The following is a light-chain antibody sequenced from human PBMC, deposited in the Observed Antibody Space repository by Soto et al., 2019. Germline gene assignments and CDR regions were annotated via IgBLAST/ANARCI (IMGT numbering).Light chain of an antibody. CDR3: QQYNNWLTWT. CDR2: GAS. CDR1: QTVRSNF. V-gene: IGKV3-20*01. J-gene: IGKJ1*01. Sequence: DIVLTQSPGTLSLSPGERATLSCRASQTVRSNFLAWYQRKPGQTPRLLIYGASSRATGIPDRFSGSGSGTDFTLTISRLDPEDFAVYYCQQYNNWLTWTFGQGTTVEIK.